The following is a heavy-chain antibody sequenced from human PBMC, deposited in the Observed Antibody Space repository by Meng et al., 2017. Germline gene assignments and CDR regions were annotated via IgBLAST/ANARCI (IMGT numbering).Heavy chain of an antibody. CDR3: ARGRAALQWLAD. CDR1: GFTFISYA. Sequence: QGRLVESGGGVVQPGRALRLSCAASGFTFISYAMHWVRQAPGKGLEWVAVISYDGSNKYYADSVKGRFTISRDNSKNTLYLQMNSLRAEDTAVYYCARGRAALQWLADWGQGTLVTVSS. D-gene: IGHD6-19*01. V-gene: IGHV3-30*01. J-gene: IGHJ4*02. CDR2: ISYDGSNK.